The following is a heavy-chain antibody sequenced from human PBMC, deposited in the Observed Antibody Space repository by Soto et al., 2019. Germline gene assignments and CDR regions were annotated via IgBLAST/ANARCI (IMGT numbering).Heavy chain of an antibody. Sequence: QVQLVQSGAEVKKPGASVKVSCMASGYIFTTYGISWVRQAPGQGLEWMGWISPDNGDTPYAQTFQGRLTLSTDTSTSTAYMELRSLRSDDTAVYYCARDDCLSATCPRQWFDPWGQGTLVTVSP. V-gene: IGHV1-18*04. CDR1: GYIFTTYG. J-gene: IGHJ5*02. CDR3: ARDDCLSATCPRQWFDP. D-gene: IGHD2-21*01. CDR2: ISPDNGDT.